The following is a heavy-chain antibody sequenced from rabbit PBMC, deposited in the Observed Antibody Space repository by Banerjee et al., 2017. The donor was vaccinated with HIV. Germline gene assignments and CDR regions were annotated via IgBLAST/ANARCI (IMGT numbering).Heavy chain of an antibody. D-gene: IGHD8-1*01. CDR2: IYAGSSGST. J-gene: IGHJ4*01. V-gene: IGHV1S45*01. CDR3: ARIAAGGSGSFNL. CDR1: GFSFSSSYW. Sequence: QEQLEESGGDLVKPEGSLTLTCTASGFSFSSSYWICWVRQAPGKGLEWIACIYAGSSGSTYYASWAKGRFTISKTSSTTGTLQMTSLTAADTATYFCARIAAGGSGSFNLWGPGTLVTVS.